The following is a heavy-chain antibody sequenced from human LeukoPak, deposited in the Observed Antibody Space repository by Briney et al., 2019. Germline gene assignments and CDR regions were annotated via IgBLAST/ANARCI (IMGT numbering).Heavy chain of an antibody. CDR3: AKAYIGGYCSSTSCYTASEGYYMDV. V-gene: IGHV3-23*01. J-gene: IGHJ6*03. D-gene: IGHD2-2*02. Sequence: PGGSLRLSCAAPGFTFSSYSMNWVRQAPGKGLEWVSAISGSGGSTYYADSVKGRFTISRDNSKNTLYLQMNSLRAEDTAVYYCAKAYIGGYCSSTSCYTASEGYYMDVWGKGTTVTVSS. CDR2: ISGSGGST. CDR1: GFTFSSYS.